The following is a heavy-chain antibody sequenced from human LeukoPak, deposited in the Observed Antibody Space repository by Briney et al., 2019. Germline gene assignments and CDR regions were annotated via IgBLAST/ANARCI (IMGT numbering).Heavy chain of an antibody. Sequence: SETLSLTCAVSGYSISSGYYWGWIRQPPGKGREGIGNIYHSGSTYYNPSLKSRVTISVDTSKNQFSLKLSSVTAADTAVYYCASPLCYYDSSGYFPHDAFDIWGQGTMVTVSS. CDR3: ASPLCYYDSSGYFPHDAFDI. D-gene: IGHD3-22*01. V-gene: IGHV4-38-2*01. CDR1: GYSISSGYY. J-gene: IGHJ3*02. CDR2: IYHSGST.